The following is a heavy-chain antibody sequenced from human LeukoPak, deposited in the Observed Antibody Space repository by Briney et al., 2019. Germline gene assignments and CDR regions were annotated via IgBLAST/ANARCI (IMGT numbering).Heavy chain of an antibody. CDR3: ARGYCSGGSCYSWFDY. V-gene: IGHV3-74*01. Sequence: GGSLRLSCAASEFTFSSHWMHRVRQAPGKGLVWVSRIKSDGSSTSYADSVKGRFTISRDNARNTLYLQMNSLRAEDTAVYYCARGYCSGGSCYSWFDYWGQGTLVSVSS. CDR2: IKSDGSST. D-gene: IGHD2-15*01. J-gene: IGHJ4*02. CDR1: EFTFSSHW.